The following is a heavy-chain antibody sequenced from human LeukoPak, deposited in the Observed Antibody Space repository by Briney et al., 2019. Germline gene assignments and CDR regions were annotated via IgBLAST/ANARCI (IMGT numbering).Heavy chain of an antibody. CDR3: TRLWKAIAYSGYDWDGDAFDI. CDR1: GFTFSGSA. D-gene: IGHD5-12*01. V-gene: IGHV3-73*01. CDR2: IRSKANSYAT. J-gene: IGHJ3*02. Sequence: GGSLRLSCAASGFTFSGSAMHWVRQASGKGLEWVGRIRSKANSYATAYAASVKGRFTISRDDSKNTAYLQMNSLKTEDTAVYYCTRLWKAIAYSGYDWDGDAFDIWGQGTMVTVSS.